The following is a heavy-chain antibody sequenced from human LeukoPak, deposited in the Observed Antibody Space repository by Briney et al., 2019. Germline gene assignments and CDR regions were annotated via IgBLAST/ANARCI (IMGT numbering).Heavy chain of an antibody. V-gene: IGHV4-39*01. Sequence: PSETLSLTCTVSGGSISSYYWSWIRLPPGKGLEWIGSTSYSGRTYYNPSLKSRVTMSVDTSKNQFSLKLSSVTAADTAVYYCARRRPNYGVDSWGQGTLVSVSS. CDR2: TSYSGRT. J-gene: IGHJ5*01. CDR1: GGSISSYY. D-gene: IGHD4-17*01. CDR3: ARRRPNYGVDS.